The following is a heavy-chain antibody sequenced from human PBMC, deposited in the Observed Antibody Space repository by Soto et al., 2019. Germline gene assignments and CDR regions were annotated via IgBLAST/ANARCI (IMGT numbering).Heavy chain of an antibody. J-gene: IGHJ6*02. V-gene: IGHV4-4*07. Sequence: SSETLSLTCTVSGGSIGTSYWSWIRQPAGKGLEWIGRIHATGNTKYNASLKGRVNMSLDTSKNQFSLKMTSVTAADTAVYYCARAEGGSSLGHWKGNYYGMDVWGQGTTVTVSS. CDR1: GGSIGTSY. CDR3: ARAEGGSSLGHWKGNYYGMDV. CDR2: IHATGNT. D-gene: IGHD1-1*01.